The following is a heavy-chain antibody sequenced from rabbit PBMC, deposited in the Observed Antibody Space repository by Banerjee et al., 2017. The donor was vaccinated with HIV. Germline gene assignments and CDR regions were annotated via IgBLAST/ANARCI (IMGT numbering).Heavy chain of an antibody. Sequence: QEQLVESGGGLVQPEGSLTLTCTASGFDLSSKSICWVRQAPGKGLEWIACIYSADGNTYYASWAKGRFTISKTSSTTVTLEMTSLTAADTATYFCARGTSQVNLWGPGTLVTVS. CDR1: GFDLSSKS. V-gene: IGHV1S45*01. CDR3: ARGTSQVNL. J-gene: IGHJ4*01. D-gene: IGHD7-1*01. CDR2: IYSADGNT.